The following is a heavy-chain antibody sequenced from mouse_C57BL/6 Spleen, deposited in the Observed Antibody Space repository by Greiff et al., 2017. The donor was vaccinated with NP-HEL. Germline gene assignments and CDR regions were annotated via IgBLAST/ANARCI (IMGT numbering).Heavy chain of an antibody. V-gene: IGHV1-19*01. CDR2: INPYNGGT. J-gene: IGHJ2*01. CDR1: GYTFTDYY. Sequence: EVQLQQSGPVLVKPGASVKMSCKASGYTFTDYYMNWVKQSHGKSLEWIGVINPYNGGTSYNQKFKGKATLTVDKSSSTAYMELNSLTSEDSAVYYCARWGGETYYFDYWGQGTTLTVSS. CDR3: ARWGGETYYFDY.